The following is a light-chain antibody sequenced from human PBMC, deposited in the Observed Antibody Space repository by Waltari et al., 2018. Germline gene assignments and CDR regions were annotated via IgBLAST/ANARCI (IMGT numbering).Light chain of an antibody. J-gene: IGKJ2*01. Sequence: DIVMTQSPDSLAMSLGERATINCKSSPSVLYSANNKNYLAWYQQKPGQTPNLLIYWASTRESGVPDRFSGSGSGTDFTLTISSLQAEGVAVYYCQQYYTTPYTFGQGTKLEIK. CDR3: QQYYTTPYT. CDR2: WAS. V-gene: IGKV4-1*01. CDR1: PSVLYSANNKNY.